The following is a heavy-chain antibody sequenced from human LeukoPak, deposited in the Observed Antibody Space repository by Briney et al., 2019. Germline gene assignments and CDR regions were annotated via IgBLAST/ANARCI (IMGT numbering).Heavy chain of an antibody. CDR2: IDGDGSTE. V-gene: IGHV3-7*01. Sequence: GGSLRLSCVASGFTLSSYWMSWVRQAPGKGLEWVANIDGDGSTEAYVDSLKGRFTISRDNAKNSLYLQMNNLRVEDTAVYYCARGGAAFAESVYWGQGTLVTVSS. D-gene: IGHD3-3*01. CDR1: GFTLSSYW. CDR3: ARGGAAFAESVY. J-gene: IGHJ4*02.